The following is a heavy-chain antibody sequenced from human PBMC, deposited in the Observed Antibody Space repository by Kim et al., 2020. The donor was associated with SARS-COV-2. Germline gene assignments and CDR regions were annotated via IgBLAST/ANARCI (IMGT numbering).Heavy chain of an antibody. Sequence: SETLSLTCNLSGGCISSYYWSWMRQPPRKGLEWIGYIYYSGSTNYNPFLKSRVTISEDKPKNQFSLKLSSVTAADTAVYYCGRGKYYDSSVLDAFDIWGQGTMVTVSS. CDR1: GGCISSYY. D-gene: IGHD3-22*01. J-gene: IGHJ3*02. CDR3: GRGKYYDSSVLDAFDI. CDR2: IYYSGST. V-gene: IGHV4-59*13.